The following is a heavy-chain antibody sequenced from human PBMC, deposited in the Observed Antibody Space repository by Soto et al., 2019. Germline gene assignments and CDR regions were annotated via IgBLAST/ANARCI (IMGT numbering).Heavy chain of an antibody. V-gene: IGHV4-39*01. J-gene: IGHJ6*02. CDR3: ARQIWEFYYYYGMDV. CDR2: IYYSGST. Sequence: SETLSLTCTVSGGSISSSSYYWGWIRQPPGKGLEWIGSIYYSGSTYYNPSLKSRVTISVDTSKNQFSLKLSSVTAADTAVYYCARQIWEFYYYYGMDVWGQGTTVTVSS. D-gene: IGHD1-26*01. CDR1: GGSISSSSYY.